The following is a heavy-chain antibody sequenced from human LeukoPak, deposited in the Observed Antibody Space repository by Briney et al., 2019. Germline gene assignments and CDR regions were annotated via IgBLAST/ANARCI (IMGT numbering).Heavy chain of an antibody. J-gene: IGHJ3*02. CDR1: GFTFSNYW. CDR3: ASPGSYDAFDI. V-gene: IGHV3-7*01. CDR2: IKQDGSEK. D-gene: IGHD1-26*01. Sequence: GGSLRLSCAASGFTFSNYWMSWVRQAPGKGLEWVANIKQDGSEKYYEDSVKGRFTISRDNAKKSLYLQMNSLRAEDTAVYYCASPGSYDAFDIWGQGTMVTVSS.